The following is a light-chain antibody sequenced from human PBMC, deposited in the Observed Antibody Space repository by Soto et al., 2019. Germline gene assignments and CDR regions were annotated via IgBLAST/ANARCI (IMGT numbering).Light chain of an antibody. Sequence: SDELTQPPSVSVAPGKTARITCGGNNIGSKSVHWYQQKPGQDPVMVIYYDSDRPSGIAERFSGSNSGNTATLTISRVEAGDEAEYYCQVWDSSSDHPYVFGTGTKVTVL. CDR1: NIGSKS. CDR3: QVWDSSSDHPYV. J-gene: IGLJ1*01. CDR2: YDS. V-gene: IGLV3-21*04.